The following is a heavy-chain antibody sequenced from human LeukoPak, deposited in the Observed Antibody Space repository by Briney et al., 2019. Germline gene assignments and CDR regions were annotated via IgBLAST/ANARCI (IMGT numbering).Heavy chain of an antibody. V-gene: IGHV1-46*03. CDR2: INPSGGST. J-gene: IGHJ4*02. CDR1: GYTFTSYG. D-gene: IGHD1-26*01. Sequence: ASVKVSCKASGYTFTSYGISWGRQAPGQGLEWMGIINPSGGSTSYAQKFQGRVTMTRDTSTSTVYMALSSLRSEDTAVYYCSAELDYWGQGTLVTVSS. CDR3: SAELDY.